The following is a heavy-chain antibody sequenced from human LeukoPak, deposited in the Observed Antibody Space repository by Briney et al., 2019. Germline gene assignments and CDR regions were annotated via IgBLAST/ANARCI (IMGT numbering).Heavy chain of an antibody. Sequence: GGSLRLSCAASGFPFSSFGMHRVRQAPGKGLEWVALISYDGNTKYYADSVKGRFTISRDNSKNTLYLQMNSLRAEDTAVYYCAKDSGEWLDQYYFDHWGQGTLVTVSS. D-gene: IGHD6-19*01. V-gene: IGHV3-30*02. CDR3: AKDSGEWLDQYYFDH. J-gene: IGHJ4*02. CDR1: GFPFSSFG. CDR2: ISYDGNTK.